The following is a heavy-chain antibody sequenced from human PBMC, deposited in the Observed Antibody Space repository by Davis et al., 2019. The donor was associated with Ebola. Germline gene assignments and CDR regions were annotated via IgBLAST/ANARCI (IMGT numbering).Heavy chain of an antibody. V-gene: IGHV3-7*03. CDR2: IKQDGSEK. J-gene: IGHJ3*02. CDR1: GFTYTRYW. D-gene: IGHD3-3*01. CDR3: ARDSGDDDFFFQTFDM. Sequence: GESLKISCAASGFTYTRYWMSWVRQAPGKGLEWVANIKQDGSEKYYVDSVKGRFTISRDNAKNSLYLQMNSLRAEDTAVYFCARDSGDDDFFFQTFDMWGQGTMITVSS.